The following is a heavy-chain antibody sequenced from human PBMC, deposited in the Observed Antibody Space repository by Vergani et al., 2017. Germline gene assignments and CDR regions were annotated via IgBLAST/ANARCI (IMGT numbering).Heavy chain of an antibody. CDR3: ARIPPRVVGPYFDF. D-gene: IGHD4-23*01. J-gene: IGHJ4*02. Sequence: QVQLVQSGAEVKKPGSSVKVSCKASGGTFSSYAISWVRQAPGQGLEWMGGIIPIFGTANYAQKFQGRVTITADESTSTAYMELSSLRSDDTAVYYCARIPPRVVGPYFDFWGQGTLVTVSS. V-gene: IGHV1-69*01. CDR1: GGTFSSYA. CDR2: IIPIFGTA.